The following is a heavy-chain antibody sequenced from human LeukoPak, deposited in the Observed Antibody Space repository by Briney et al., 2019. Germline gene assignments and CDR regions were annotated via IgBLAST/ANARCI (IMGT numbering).Heavy chain of an antibody. CDR2: ISSSLSYI. CDR1: GFTFSSYN. Sequence: GGSLRLSCAASGFTFSSYNINWVRQAPGKGLEWVSSISSSLSYIYYADSVKGRFTISRDNAKNSLYLQMNSLRAEETAVYYCARDLGPYYYYMDVWGKGTTVTVSS. CDR3: ARDLGPYYYYMDV. V-gene: IGHV3-21*01. J-gene: IGHJ6*03.